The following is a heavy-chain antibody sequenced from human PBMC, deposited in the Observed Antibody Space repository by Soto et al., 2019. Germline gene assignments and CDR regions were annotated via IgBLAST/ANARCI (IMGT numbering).Heavy chain of an antibody. Sequence: SETLSLTCTVSGGSISSSSYYWGWIRQPPGKGLEWIGSIYYSGSTYYNPSLKSRVTISVDTSKNQFSLKLSSVTAADTAVYYCARAKTYYDILTGYFPEYYFDYWGQGTLVTVSS. CDR1: GGSISSSSYY. CDR2: IYYSGST. D-gene: IGHD3-9*01. CDR3: ARAKTYYDILTGYFPEYYFDY. V-gene: IGHV4-39*01. J-gene: IGHJ4*02.